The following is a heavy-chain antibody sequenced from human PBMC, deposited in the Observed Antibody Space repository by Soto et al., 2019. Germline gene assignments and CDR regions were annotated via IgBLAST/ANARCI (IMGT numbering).Heavy chain of an antibody. V-gene: IGHV1-2*02. CDR1: GYTFTGYY. D-gene: IGHD3-22*01. CDR3: AREAITMIVVVSYWFDP. Sequence: GASGKVSCQASGYTFTGYYMHWVLQAPGQGLEWMGWINPNSGGTNYAQKFQGRVTMTRDTSISTAYMELSRLRSDDTAVYYCAREAITMIVVVSYWFDPWGQGTLVTVS. J-gene: IGHJ5*02. CDR2: INPNSGGT.